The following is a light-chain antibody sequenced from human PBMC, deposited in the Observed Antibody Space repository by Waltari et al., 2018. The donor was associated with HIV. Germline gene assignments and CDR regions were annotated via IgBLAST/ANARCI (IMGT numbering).Light chain of an antibody. CDR3: NSYTSISTWV. V-gene: IGLV2-14*01. Sequence: QSALTQPASVSASPGQSLTISCPGISRDVSSYSSVSWYQQHPGKAPKLIIYAVNYRSSGVSNRVSGSKSGNTASLTISGLQAEDEADYYCNSYTSISTWVFGGGTKLTVL. CDR2: AVN. J-gene: IGLJ3*02. CDR1: SRDVSSYSS.